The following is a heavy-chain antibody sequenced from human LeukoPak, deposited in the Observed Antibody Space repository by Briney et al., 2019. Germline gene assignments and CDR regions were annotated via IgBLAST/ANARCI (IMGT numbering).Heavy chain of an antibody. CDR1: GGSISSYY. J-gene: IGHJ3*02. D-gene: IGHD3-22*01. CDR2: IYYSGST. V-gene: IGHV4-59*08. Sequence: SETLSLTCTVSGGSISSYYWSWIRQPPGKGLEWIGYIYYSGSTNYNPSLKSRVTISVDTSKSQFSLKLSSVTAADTAVYYCARHGSRTMTNAFDIRGQGTMVTVSS. CDR3: ARHGSRTMTNAFDI.